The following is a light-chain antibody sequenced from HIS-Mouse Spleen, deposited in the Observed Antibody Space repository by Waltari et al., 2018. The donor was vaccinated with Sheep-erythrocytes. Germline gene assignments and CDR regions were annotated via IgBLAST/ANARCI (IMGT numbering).Light chain of an antibody. CDR1: SSDVGGYNY. V-gene: IGLV2-11*01. CDR3: CSYAGSYNHV. J-gene: IGLJ1*01. Sequence: QSALTQPRPVSGSPGQSVTISCTGTSSDVGGYNYVSWYQQHPGKAPKRMIYDVSKRPCGVPDRFSGSKSGNTASLTISGLQAEDEADYYCCSYAGSYNHVFATGTKVTVL. CDR2: DVS.